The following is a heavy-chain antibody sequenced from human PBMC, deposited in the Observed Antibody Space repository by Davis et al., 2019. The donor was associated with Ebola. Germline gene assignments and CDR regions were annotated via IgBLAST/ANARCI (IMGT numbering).Heavy chain of an antibody. CDR2: IYSGGST. CDR1: GFTVSSNY. Sequence: GESLKISCAASGFTVSSNYMSWVRQAPGKGLEWVSVIYSGGSTYYADSVKGRFTISRDNSKNTLYLQMNSLRAEDTAVYYCARGRYFDWVFYGMDVWGQGTTVTVSS. J-gene: IGHJ6*02. V-gene: IGHV3-53*05. D-gene: IGHD3-9*01. CDR3: ARGRYFDWVFYGMDV.